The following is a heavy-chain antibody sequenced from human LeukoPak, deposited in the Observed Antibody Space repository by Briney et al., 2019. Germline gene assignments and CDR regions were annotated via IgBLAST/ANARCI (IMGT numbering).Heavy chain of an antibody. CDR3: ARSYGDYEYYFDY. J-gene: IGHJ4*02. V-gene: IGHV4-4*02. CDR2: ISPSGRT. Sequence: PSETLSLTCAVSGGSISSSNWWSWVRQPPGKGLDWIGEISPSGRTNYNPSLRSRVTISVDKSKNQFSLNLNSVTAADTAVYYCARSYGDYEYYFDYWGQGTLVTVSS. D-gene: IGHD4-17*01. CDR1: GGSISSSNW.